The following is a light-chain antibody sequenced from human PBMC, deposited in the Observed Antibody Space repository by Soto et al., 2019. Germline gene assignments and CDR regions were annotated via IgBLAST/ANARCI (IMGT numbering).Light chain of an antibody. CDR1: QSSSSW. CDR2: KAS. J-gene: IGKJ5*01. Sequence: DIQMTQSPSTLSASLGDRVTITCRASQSSSSWLAWYQQKPGRAPKVLIYKASSLESGVPSRFSGSGSGTEFTLTISSLQPDDFATYYCQQYNSYPITFGQGTRLEIK. CDR3: QQYNSYPIT. V-gene: IGKV1-5*03.